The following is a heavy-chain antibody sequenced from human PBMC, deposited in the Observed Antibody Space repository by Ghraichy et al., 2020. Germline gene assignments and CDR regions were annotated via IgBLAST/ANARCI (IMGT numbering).Heavy chain of an antibody. CDR2: IGEDGSEK. D-gene: IGHD7-27*01. CDR3: GRDDWGTADY. J-gene: IGHJ4*02. Sequence: LNISCAASGFTFSGHWMSWVRQAPGKGLEWVANIGEDGSEKYYVDSVKGRFTISRDNAKSSLYLQMNSLRAEDTAVYYCGRDDWGTADYWGQGTLVTVSS. CDR1: GFTFSGHW. V-gene: IGHV3-7*01.